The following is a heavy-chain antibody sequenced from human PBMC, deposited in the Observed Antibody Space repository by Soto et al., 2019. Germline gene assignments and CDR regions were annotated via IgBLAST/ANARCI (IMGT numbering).Heavy chain of an antibody. J-gene: IGHJ4*02. CDR3: AREGPYYDSTGPNGYFDY. V-gene: IGHV1-18*04. CDR1: GYPSTSYD. Sequence: VKLACGASGYPSTSYDMIWVRHSPAQGLEWMGWISAYNGNTNYAQKLQGRVTMTTDTYTSTAYMEMRSLRSDDTAVYYCAREGPYYDSTGPNGYFDYWGQGTLVTVSS. D-gene: IGHD3-22*01. CDR2: ISAYNGNT.